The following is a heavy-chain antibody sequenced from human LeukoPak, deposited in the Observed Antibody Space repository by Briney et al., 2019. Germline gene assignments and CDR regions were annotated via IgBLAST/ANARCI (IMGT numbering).Heavy chain of an antibody. J-gene: IGHJ4*02. D-gene: IGHD3-3*01. CDR1: GFTVSSNY. V-gene: IGHV3-66*03. CDR3: AKDSHYDFWSGYPDY. CDR2: ISSSGDAT. Sequence: PGGSLRLSCAASGFTVSSNYMSWVRQAPGKGLEWVSSISSSGDATYYADSVKGRFTISRDNSKNTLYLQMNSLRAEDTAVYYCAKDSHYDFWSGYPDYWGQGTLVTVSS.